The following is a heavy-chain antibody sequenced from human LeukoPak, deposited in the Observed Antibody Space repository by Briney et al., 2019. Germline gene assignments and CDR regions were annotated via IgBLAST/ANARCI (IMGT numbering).Heavy chain of an antibody. V-gene: IGHV3-48*01. J-gene: IGHJ4*02. D-gene: IGHD2-2*01. Sequence: PGGSLRLSCAASGFTFSSYSMNWVRQAPGKGLEWVSYISSSSTIYYADSVKGRFTISRDNAKNSLYLQMNSLRAEDTAVYYCARGVGYCSSTSCYGPYYFDYWGQGTLVTVSS. CDR1: GFTFSSYS. CDR3: ARGVGYCSSTSCYGPYYFDY. CDR2: ISSSSTI.